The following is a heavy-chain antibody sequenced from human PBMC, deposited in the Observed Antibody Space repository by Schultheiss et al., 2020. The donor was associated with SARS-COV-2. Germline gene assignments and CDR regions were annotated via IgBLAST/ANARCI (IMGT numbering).Heavy chain of an antibody. CDR2: INSDGKSA. CDR1: GFTFSSYA. Sequence: GGSLRLSCAASGFTFSSYAMSWVRQAPGKGLVWVSRINSDGKSATYADSVKGRFIISRDTSKNTLYLQLNSLRAEDTAVYYCARASPYFDYWGQGALVTVSS. J-gene: IGHJ4*02. CDR3: ARASPYFDY. V-gene: IGHV3-23*01.